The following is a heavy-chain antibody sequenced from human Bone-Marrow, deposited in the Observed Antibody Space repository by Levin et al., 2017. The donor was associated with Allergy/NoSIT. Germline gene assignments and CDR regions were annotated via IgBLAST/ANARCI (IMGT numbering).Heavy chain of an antibody. D-gene: IGHD1-26*01. V-gene: IGHV1-2*02. CDR1: GYTFTGNY. CDR3: ARERVAPTTNSFEI. J-gene: IGHJ3*02. CDR2: INPNSGDT. Sequence: RGESLKISCKASGYTFTGNYIHWVRQAPGQGLEWMGWINPNSGDTNYAQKFQGRVTLTRDTSISTTYMELSRLRSDDTAVYYCARERVAPTTNSFEIWGLGTMVTASS.